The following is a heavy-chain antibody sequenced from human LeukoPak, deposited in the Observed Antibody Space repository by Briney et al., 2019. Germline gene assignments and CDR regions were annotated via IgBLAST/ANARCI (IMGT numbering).Heavy chain of an antibody. J-gene: IGHJ4*02. D-gene: IGHD2-15*01. CDR3: ARMVVAATFFDY. V-gene: IGHV3-20*04. CDR2: INWNGGST. Sequence: GGSLRLSCAASGFPFSTYWMSWVRQAPGKGLEWVSGINWNGGSTGYADSVKGRFTISRNNAKNSLYLQMNSLRAEDTALYYCARMVVAATFFDYWGQGTLVTVSS. CDR1: GFPFSTYW.